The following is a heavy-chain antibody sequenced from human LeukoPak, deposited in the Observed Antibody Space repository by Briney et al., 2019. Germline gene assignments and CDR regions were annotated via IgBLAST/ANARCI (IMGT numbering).Heavy chain of an antibody. J-gene: IGHJ4*02. CDR3: ATVGAIFDY. D-gene: IGHD1-26*01. Sequence: GGSLRLSCAASGFTFSSYAMSWVRQAPGKGLEWVSAISGSGSTIYYADSVKGRFTISRDNAKNSLYLQMNSLRAEDTAVYYCATVGAIFDYWGQGTLVTVSS. CDR2: ISGSGSTI. V-gene: IGHV3-23*01. CDR1: GFTFSSYA.